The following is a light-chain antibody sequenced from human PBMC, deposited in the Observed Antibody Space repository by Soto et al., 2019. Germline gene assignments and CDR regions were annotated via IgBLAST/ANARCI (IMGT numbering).Light chain of an antibody. CDR2: VKSDGSQ. V-gene: IGLV4-69*01. CDR1: SGHTSYS. J-gene: IGLJ2*01. Sequence: QLVLTQSPSASASLGASVRLTCALSSGHTSYSIAWHQQQPEKGPRFLMRVKSDGSQTKGDGIPDRFSGSSSGPERYLTISSLRSEDEADYFCQTWGTGIVVFGGGTQLTVL. CDR3: QTWGTGIVV.